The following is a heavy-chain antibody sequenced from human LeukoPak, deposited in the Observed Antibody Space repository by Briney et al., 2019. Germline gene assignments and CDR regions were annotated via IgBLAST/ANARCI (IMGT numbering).Heavy chain of an antibody. V-gene: IGHV3-7*01. CDR3: AELGITMVGGV. CDR2: INKGGSEK. D-gene: IGHD3-10*02. Sequence: GGPLRLSCTASGFTFNNYYMTWVRQAPGKGLEWVANINKGGSEKYYVDSEKGRFTISRDNAKYSLYLQMNSLRAEDKAVYYCAELGITMVGGVWGKGTTVTTSS. J-gene: IGHJ6*03. CDR1: GFTFNNYY.